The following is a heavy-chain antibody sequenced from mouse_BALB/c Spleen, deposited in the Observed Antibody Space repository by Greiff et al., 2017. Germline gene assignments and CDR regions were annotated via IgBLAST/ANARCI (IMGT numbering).Heavy chain of an antibody. CDR1: GFTFTDYY. D-gene: IGHD2-1*01. CDR3: AREGNYEAWFAY. V-gene: IGHV7-3*02. CDR2: IRNKANGYTT. Sequence: EVQLVESGGGLVQPGGSLRLSCATSGFTFTDYYMSWVRQPPGKALEWLGFIRNKANGYTTEYSASVKGRFTISRDNSQSILYLQMNTLRAEDSATYYCAREGNYEAWFAYWGQGTLVTVSA. J-gene: IGHJ3*01.